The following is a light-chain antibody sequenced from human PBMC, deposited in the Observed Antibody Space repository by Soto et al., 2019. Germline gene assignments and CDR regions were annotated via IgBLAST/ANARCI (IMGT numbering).Light chain of an antibody. CDR1: QSVSIN. V-gene: IGKV3-11*01. CDR3: QQRGNWSIT. Sequence: LTQSPASLSLSPGERATLSCRASQSVSINLAWFQQKPGQAPRLLIYGASSRATGLPARFSGSGSGTDFTLTISSLEPEDFAVYYCQQRGNWSITFGQGTRLEI. CDR2: GAS. J-gene: IGKJ5*01.